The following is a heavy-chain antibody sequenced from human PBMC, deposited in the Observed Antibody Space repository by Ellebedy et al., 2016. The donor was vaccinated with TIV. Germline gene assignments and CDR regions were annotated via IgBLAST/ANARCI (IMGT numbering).Heavy chain of an antibody. V-gene: IGHV3-23*01. J-gene: IGHJ4*02. CDR2: ISYSGGST. CDR1: GFTFSTYA. CDR3: AKSEAGGTYLWLY. D-gene: IGHD1-26*01. Sequence: GGSLRLSXAASGFTFSTYAMSWVRQAPGKGLEWVSAISYSGGSTYYTDSVKGRLTISRDNSMNTVYLQLNSLRVEDTAVYYCAKSEAGGTYLWLYWGQGALVTVSS.